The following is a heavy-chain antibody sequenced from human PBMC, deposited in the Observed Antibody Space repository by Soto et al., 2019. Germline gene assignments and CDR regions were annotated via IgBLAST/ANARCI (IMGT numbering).Heavy chain of an antibody. Sequence: GGSLRLSCAASGFTFSNFVMRWVRQTPGKGLEWVSTITETGGDTYYTDSVKGRFTISRDNSKNTLYLQVSSLRAEDTALYYCTKASSDRHHMDVWGQGTTVTVSS. J-gene: IGHJ6*02. V-gene: IGHV3-23*01. CDR3: TKASSDRHHMDV. CDR1: GFTFSNFV. CDR2: ITETGGDT.